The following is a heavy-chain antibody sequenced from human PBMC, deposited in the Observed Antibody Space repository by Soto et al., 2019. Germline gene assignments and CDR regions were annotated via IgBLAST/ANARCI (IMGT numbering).Heavy chain of an antibody. V-gene: IGHV3-74*01. CDR1: GFTLSNYW. J-gene: IGHJ4*02. Sequence: PGGSLRLSCAASGFTLSNYWMHWVRQVPGKGLVWVSRINSDGSSTSYADSVRGRFTISRDSTKNTLYLQMNSLRAEDTAVYYCARDPDPSGSYDYWGQGTLVTVSS. CDR3: ARDPDPSGSYDY. D-gene: IGHD6-19*01. CDR2: INSDGSST.